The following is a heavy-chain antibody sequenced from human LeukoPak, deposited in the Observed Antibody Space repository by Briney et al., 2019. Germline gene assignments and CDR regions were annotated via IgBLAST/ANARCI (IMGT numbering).Heavy chain of an antibody. V-gene: IGHV3-30*04. CDR3: ARGDCSSTSCYLFDY. D-gene: IGHD2-2*01. Sequence: PGRSLRLFRAASGFSFSSYAMQWVRQAPGTGLEWVAVISYDGSNRYYADSVKGRFTISRDNSKNTLCLQMNRLRAEETAVYYCARGDCSSTSCYLFDYWGQGTLVTVSS. CDR2: ISYDGSNR. CDR1: GFSFSSYA. J-gene: IGHJ4*02.